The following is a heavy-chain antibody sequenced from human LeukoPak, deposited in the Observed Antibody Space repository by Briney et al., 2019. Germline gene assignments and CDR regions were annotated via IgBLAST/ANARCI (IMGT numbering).Heavy chain of an antibody. V-gene: IGHV4-34*01. CDR2: INHSGST. Sequence: SETLSLTCTVSGGSISSYYWSWIRQPPGKGLEWIGEINHSGSTNYNPSLKSRVTISVDTSKNQFSLKLSSVTAADTAVYYCARGFIVGATRAYYFDYWGQGTLVTVSS. CDR1: GGSISSYY. J-gene: IGHJ4*02. D-gene: IGHD1-26*01. CDR3: ARGFIVGATRAYYFDY.